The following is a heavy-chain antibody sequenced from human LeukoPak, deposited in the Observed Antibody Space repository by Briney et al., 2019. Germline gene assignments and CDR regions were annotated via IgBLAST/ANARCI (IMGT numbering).Heavy chain of an antibody. CDR2: ISYDGSNK. CDR1: GFTFSSYG. D-gene: IGHD4-17*01. J-gene: IGHJ4*02. V-gene: IGHV3-30*03. CDR3: ASFQRTTVTYRDY. Sequence: LPGGSLRLSCAASGFTFSSYGMHWVRQAPGKGLEWVAVISYDGSNKYYADSVKGRFTISRDNSKNTLYLQMNSLRAEDTAVYYCASFQRTTVTYRDYWGQGTLVTVSS.